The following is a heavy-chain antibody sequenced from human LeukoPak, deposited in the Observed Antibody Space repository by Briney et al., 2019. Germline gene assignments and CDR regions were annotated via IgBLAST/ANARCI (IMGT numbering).Heavy chain of an antibody. Sequence: GGSLRLSCAASGCTFSSYWMHWVRQAPGKGLVWVSRINSDGSSTSYADSVKGRFTISRDNAKNTLYLQMNSLRAEDTAVYYCARALCGGDCYKNPYYFDYWGQGTLVTVSS. CDR1: GCTFSSYW. CDR2: INSDGSST. V-gene: IGHV3-74*01. J-gene: IGHJ4*02. CDR3: ARALCGGDCYKNPYYFDY. D-gene: IGHD2-21*01.